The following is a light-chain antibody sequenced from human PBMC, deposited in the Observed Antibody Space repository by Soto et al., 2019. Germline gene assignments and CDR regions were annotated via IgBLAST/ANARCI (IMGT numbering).Light chain of an antibody. CDR3: CSYTSSSKV. CDR2: DVS. J-gene: IGLJ2*01. V-gene: IGLV2-14*01. CDR1: SSDVGGYNY. Sequence: QSVLTQPASVSGSPGQSITISCTGTSSDVGGYNYVSWYQQHPGKAPKLMIYDVSNRPLGVSNRFSGSKSGNTASLTISGLEAEDDAYYYCCSYTSSSKVFGGGTKLTVL.